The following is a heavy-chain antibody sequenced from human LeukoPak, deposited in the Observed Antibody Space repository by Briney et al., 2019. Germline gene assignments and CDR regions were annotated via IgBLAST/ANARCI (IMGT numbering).Heavy chain of an antibody. CDR3: AKDREGYYMDV. CDR1: GFTFSSYA. J-gene: IGHJ6*03. D-gene: IGHD1-26*01. V-gene: IGHV3-23*01. CDR2: ISSNDGST. Sequence: PGGSLRLSCAASGFTFSSYAMSWARQAPGKGLEWVSSISSNDGSTYYADSVKGRFTISRDNSKNTLFLQMNSLRAEDTAVYYCAKDREGYYMDVWGKGTTVTVSS.